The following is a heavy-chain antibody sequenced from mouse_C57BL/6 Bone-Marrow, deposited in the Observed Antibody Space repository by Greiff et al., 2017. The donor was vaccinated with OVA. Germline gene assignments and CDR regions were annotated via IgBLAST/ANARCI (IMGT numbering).Heavy chain of an antibody. CDR3: ARRGYDAWFAY. V-gene: IGHV2-2*01. Sequence: VKLMESGPGLVQPSQSLSITCTASGFSFTSYGVHWVRQSPGKGLEWLGVIWSGGSKDYNAAFISRLSISKDNSKSQVFFKMNSRQADDTAIYYCARRGYDAWFAYWGQGTLVTVSA. CDR1: GFSFTSYG. CDR2: IWSGGSK. D-gene: IGHD2-2*01. J-gene: IGHJ3*01.